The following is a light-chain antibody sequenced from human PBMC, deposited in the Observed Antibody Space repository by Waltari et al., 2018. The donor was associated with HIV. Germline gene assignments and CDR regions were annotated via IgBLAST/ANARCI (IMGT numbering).Light chain of an antibody. CDR1: RRLNSRN. Sequence: EIVLTQSPVTLSLSPGERATLACRASRRLNSRNLAWYQQKPGQTPRLLIYGASSRATGIPDRFNGSGSETDFTLTIIRLEPDDFAMYYCQQSGTFGQGTRLEIK. V-gene: IGKV3-20*01. CDR2: GAS. CDR3: QQSGT. J-gene: IGKJ2*01.